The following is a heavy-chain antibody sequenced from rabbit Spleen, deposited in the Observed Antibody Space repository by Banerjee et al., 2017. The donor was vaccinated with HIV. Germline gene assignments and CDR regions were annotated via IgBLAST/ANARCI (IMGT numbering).Heavy chain of an antibody. CDR1: GFDFSSYG. V-gene: IGHV1S47*01. Sequence: QEQLVESGGGLVQPGGSLKLSCKASGFDFSSYGVSWVRQAPGKGLEWIGYIDPLFGTTYYANWVNGRFTISSHNAQNTLYLQLNRLTAADTATYFCVRGASSSGYYNLWGQGTLVTGS. J-gene: IGHJ4*01. CDR2: IDPLFGTT. D-gene: IGHD1-1*01. CDR3: VRGASSSGYYNL.